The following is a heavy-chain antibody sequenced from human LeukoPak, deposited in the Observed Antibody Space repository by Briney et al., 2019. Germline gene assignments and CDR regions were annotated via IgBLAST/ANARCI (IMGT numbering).Heavy chain of an antibody. CDR1: GYTFTGYY. CDR2: INPNSGGT. J-gene: IGHJ6*03. V-gene: IGHV1-2*02. CDR3: ARDCSSTSCYGYYYYYMDV. Sequence: ASVKVSCKASGYTFTGYYMHWVRQAPGQGLEWMGWINPNSGGTNYAQKFQGRVTMTRDTSISTAYMELSRLRSDDTAVYYCARDCSSTSCYGYYYYYMDVWGKGTTVTVSS. D-gene: IGHD2-2*01.